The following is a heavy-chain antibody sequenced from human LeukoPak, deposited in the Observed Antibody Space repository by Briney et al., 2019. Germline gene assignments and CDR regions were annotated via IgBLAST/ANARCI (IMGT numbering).Heavy chain of an antibody. CDR2: ISGSGGST. D-gene: IGHD3-3*02. CDR3: ARGFTIALDMDV. J-gene: IGHJ6*02. Sequence: GGSLRLSCAASGFTFSGYVMTWVRQPPGKGLQWVADISGSGGSTYYADSVKGRFTISRDNSKNTLYPQMNSLRAEDTAVYHCARGFTIALDMDVWGQGTTVTVSS. V-gene: IGHV3-23*01. CDR1: GFTFSGYV.